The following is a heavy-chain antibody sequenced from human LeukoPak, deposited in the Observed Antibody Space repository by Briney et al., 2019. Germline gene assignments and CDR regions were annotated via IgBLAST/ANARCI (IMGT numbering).Heavy chain of an antibody. CDR3: AKFNRQYCSSTSCYGGFDY. CDR2: IRYDGSNK. J-gene: IGHJ4*02. Sequence: GGSLRLSCAASGFTFSSYGMHWVRQAPGKGLEWVAFIRYDGSNKYYTDSVKGRFTLSRDNSKNTLYLQINSLRAEDTAVYYCAKFNRQYCSSTSCYGGFDYWGQGTLVTVSS. V-gene: IGHV3-30*02. CDR1: GFTFSSYG. D-gene: IGHD2-2*01.